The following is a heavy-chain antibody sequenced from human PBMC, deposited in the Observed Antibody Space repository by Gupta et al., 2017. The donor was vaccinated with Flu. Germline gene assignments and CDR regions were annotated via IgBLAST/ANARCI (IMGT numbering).Heavy chain of an antibody. CDR1: GFTFSDSH. D-gene: IGHD3-16*01. V-gene: IGHV3-48*02. J-gene: IGHJ5*02. CDR3: ARDLNWAFIS. CDR2: IGSGGNT. Sequence: EGPLVESVGGLVPPGVSLRLSCVISGFTFSDSHMNWIRQAPGKGLEWISYIGSGGNTDYADSVRGRFTISRDNARDSLFLQMNGLRDEDTALYYCARDLNWAFISWGQGALVTVSS.